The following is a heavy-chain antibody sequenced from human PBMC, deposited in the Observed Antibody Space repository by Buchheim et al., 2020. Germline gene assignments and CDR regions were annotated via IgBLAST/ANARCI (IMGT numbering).Heavy chain of an antibody. V-gene: IGHV3-7*01. CDR1: GFCFSIYW. CDR2: RKEDGSGK. J-gene: IGHJ4*02. CDR3: ASDDSRY. Sequence: VQLVDSGGGLVQPGGSLRLSCAASGFCFSIYWMNWVRHAPGKGLEWVATRKEDGSGKYYVESVKGRFAISRDNAKKSLFLQMNSRRVEDTAVYYCASDDSRYWGQGTL.